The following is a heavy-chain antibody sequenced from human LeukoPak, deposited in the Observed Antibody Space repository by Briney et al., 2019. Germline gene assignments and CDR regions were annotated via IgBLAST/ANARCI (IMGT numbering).Heavy chain of an antibody. CDR2: VHLSGAT. V-gene: IGHV4-4*02. J-gene: IGHJ4*02. CDR1: GGSIMTTNW. Sequence: SGTLSFTCAVSGGSIMTTNWWSWVRQPPGKGLEWIGEVHLSGATNYNPSLESRVSMSIDTSKNQMSLKLTSVTAADTAIYFCTRESGAFSPFGFRGQGTLVTVSS. D-gene: IGHD1-26*01. CDR3: TRESGAFSPFGF.